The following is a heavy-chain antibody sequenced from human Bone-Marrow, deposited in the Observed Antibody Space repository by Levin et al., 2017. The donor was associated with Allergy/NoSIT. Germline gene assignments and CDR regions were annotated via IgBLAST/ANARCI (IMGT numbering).Heavy chain of an antibody. Sequence: LSLTCAASGFTFSDYYMSWIRQAPGKGLEWVSYISSSGCTIYYADSVKGRFTISRDNAKNSLYLQMNSLRAEDTAVYYCASRDFWSGHRWGQGTLVTVSS. CDR1: GFTFSDYY. CDR3: ASRDFWSGHR. V-gene: IGHV3-11*01. CDR2: ISSSGCTI. J-gene: IGHJ5*02. D-gene: IGHD3-3*01.